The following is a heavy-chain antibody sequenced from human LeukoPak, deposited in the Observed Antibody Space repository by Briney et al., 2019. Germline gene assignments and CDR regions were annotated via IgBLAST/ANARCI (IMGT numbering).Heavy chain of an antibody. Sequence: GGSLRLSCAASGFTVSNNYMSWVRQAPGKGLEWVSVIYSGDNTYYVESVKGRFTISRDNSKNTLFLQMNRLRAEDTAVYYCAGRRVLDAAFDYWGQGTLVTVSS. CDR2: IYSGDNT. V-gene: IGHV3-66*02. J-gene: IGHJ4*02. CDR1: GFTVSNNY. D-gene: IGHD2-15*01. CDR3: AGRRVLDAAFDY.